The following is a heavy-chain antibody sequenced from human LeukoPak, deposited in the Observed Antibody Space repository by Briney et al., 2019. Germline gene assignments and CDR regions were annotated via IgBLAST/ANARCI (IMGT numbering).Heavy chain of an antibody. CDR3: ARKAAPGWHFDL. CDR2: IGTAGEP. Sequence: GGSLRLSCAASGFTFSNYDMHWVRHATGKGLEWVSAIGTAGEPYYPGSGKGRFSISRKNDKNSLYLQMTGLRAGDTAVYYCARKAAPGWHFDLWGRGTLVTVSS. CDR1: GFTFSNYD. V-gene: IGHV3-13*05. J-gene: IGHJ2*01. D-gene: IGHD6-13*01.